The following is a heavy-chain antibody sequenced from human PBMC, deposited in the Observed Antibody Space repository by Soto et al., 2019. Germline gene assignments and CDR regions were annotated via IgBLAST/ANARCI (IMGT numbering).Heavy chain of an antibody. V-gene: IGHV4-31*03. Sequence: QVQLQESGPGLVKPSQTLSLTCTVSGGSISSGGYYWSWIRQHPGKGLEWIGYIYYSGSTYYNPSLKSRVTISVDTSKNQFSLKLSSVTAADTAVYYCARDRGPFDGEYSSSSAGGNWFDPWGQGTLVTVSS. CDR3: ARDRGPFDGEYSSSSAGGNWFDP. CDR1: GGSISSGGYY. D-gene: IGHD6-6*01. J-gene: IGHJ5*02. CDR2: IYYSGST.